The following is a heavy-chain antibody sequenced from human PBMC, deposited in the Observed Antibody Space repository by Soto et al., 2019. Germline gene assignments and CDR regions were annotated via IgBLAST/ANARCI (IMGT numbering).Heavy chain of an antibody. V-gene: IGHV3-7*01. CDR1: GFTFSRYW. CDR3: SRDGLGN. D-gene: IGHD3-16*01. J-gene: IGHJ4*02. CDR2: INKDGSDK. Sequence: EVQLVESGGGLVQPGGSLRLPCAASGFTFSRYWMSWVRQGPGKGLEWVANINKDGSDKYYVDSVKGRFTISRDNAKNSVYLQMSSLRVEDTAVYYCSRDGLGNWGQGTLVTVSS.